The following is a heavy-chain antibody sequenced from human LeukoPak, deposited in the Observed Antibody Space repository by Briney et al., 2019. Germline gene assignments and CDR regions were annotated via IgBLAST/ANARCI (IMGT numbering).Heavy chain of an antibody. CDR1: GGSFTDYF. Sequence: SETLSLTCTVFGGSFTDYFWTWIRHSPGKGLEWIGEINDYTGDSKYNSSLNSRVSISLEKSKNQLSLELRSVTAADTAVYYCARGRIAKIVVVHSFSYGMEVWGQGTTVTVSS. D-gene: IGHD3-22*01. J-gene: IGHJ6*02. V-gene: IGHV4-34*01. CDR2: INDYTGDS. CDR3: ARGRIAKIVVVHSFSYGMEV.